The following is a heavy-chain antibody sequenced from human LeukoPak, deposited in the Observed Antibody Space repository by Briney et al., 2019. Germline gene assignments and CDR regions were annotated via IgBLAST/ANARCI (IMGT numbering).Heavy chain of an antibody. Sequence: SETLSLTCAVYGGSFSGYYWSWIRQPPGKGLEWIGEINHSGSTNYNPSLKSRVTISVDTSKNQFSLKLSSVTAADTAVFYCAITGYSSSCDYWGQGTRVTVSS. V-gene: IGHV4-34*01. CDR1: GGSFSGYY. D-gene: IGHD6-13*01. CDR3: AITGYSSSCDY. J-gene: IGHJ4*02. CDR2: INHSGST.